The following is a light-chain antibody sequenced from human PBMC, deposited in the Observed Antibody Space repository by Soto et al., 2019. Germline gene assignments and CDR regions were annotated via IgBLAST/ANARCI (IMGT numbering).Light chain of an antibody. CDR1: QSITTY. Sequence: DIQMTQSPSSLSASVGDRVTITCRASQSITTYLTWYQQKPGRAPELLIYAASSLQGGVPSRFSGSGSGADFTLTISSLQPEDFATYYCQQSYNTPITFGQGTRLEIK. J-gene: IGKJ5*01. CDR2: AAS. CDR3: QQSYNTPIT. V-gene: IGKV1-39*01.